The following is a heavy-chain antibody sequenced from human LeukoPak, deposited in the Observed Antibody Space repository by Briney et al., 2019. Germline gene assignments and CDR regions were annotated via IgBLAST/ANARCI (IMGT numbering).Heavy chain of an antibody. J-gene: IGHJ4*02. CDR2: IYYSVRT. V-gene: IGHV4-59*11. CDR3: VAGSGTYTKFDY. CDR1: GASISSHY. D-gene: IGHD1-26*01. Sequence: TSETLSLTCSVSGASISSHYWSWIRQPPGKGLEWIGYIYYSVRTNYNPSLKSRVTISVDMPNNQFSLKMSSVTAADTAVYYCVAGSGTYTKFDYWGQGTLVTVSS.